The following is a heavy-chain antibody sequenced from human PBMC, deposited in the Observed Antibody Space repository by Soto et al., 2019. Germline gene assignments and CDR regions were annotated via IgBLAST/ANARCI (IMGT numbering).Heavy chain of an antibody. CDR1: GFTFSSYA. V-gene: IGHV3-23*01. CDR3: ARDLIGTDYNYGMDV. CDR2: ISGSGGST. D-gene: IGHD3-16*01. Sequence: GGALRLSCAASGFTFSSYAMSWVRQAPGKGLEWVSAISGSGGSTYYADSVKGRFTISRDNAKNSLYLQMNSLRAEDTAVYYCARDLIGTDYNYGMDVWGQGTTVTVSS. J-gene: IGHJ6*02.